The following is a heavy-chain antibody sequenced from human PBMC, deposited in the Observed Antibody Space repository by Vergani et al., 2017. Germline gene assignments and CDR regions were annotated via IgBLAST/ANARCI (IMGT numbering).Heavy chain of an antibody. D-gene: IGHD6-19*01. Sequence: QVQLQESGPGLVKSSETLSLTCSVSFDSIRNLYCNWIRQPQGKGLEWIGSIHYSENTNYNPSLKTRVTISVDTSKNQFSLTLTSVTAADTAVYYCASDTHSGQRADRWGQGILVTVTS. CDR2: IHYSENT. J-gene: IGHJ5*02. CDR3: ASDTHSGQRADR. V-gene: IGHV4-59*11. CDR1: FDSIRNLY.